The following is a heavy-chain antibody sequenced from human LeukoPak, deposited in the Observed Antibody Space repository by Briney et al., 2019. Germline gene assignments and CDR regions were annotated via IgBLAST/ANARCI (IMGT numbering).Heavy chain of an antibody. D-gene: IGHD5-18*01. J-gene: IGHJ4*02. Sequence: GSLRLSCAASGFTFSSYSMNWVRQAPGKGLEWVSSISSSSSYIYYADSVKGRFTISRDNAKNSLYLQMNSLRAEDTAVYYCARDDPSYGRPFDYWGQGTLVTVSS. CDR1: GFTFSSYS. CDR2: ISSSSSYI. V-gene: IGHV3-21*01. CDR3: ARDDPSYGRPFDY.